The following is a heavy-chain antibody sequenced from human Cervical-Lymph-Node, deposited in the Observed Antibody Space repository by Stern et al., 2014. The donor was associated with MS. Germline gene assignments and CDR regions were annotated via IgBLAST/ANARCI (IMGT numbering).Heavy chain of an antibody. J-gene: IGHJ5*02. CDR2: IYYSGST. CDR1: GGSISSYY. V-gene: IGHV4-59*01. CDR3: ARGVGSSWYPNWFDP. D-gene: IGHD6-13*01. Sequence: VQLQESGPGLVKPSETLSLTCTVSGGSISSYYWSWIRQPPGKGLEWIGYIYYSGSTNYNPSLKSRVTISVDTSKNQFSLKLSSVTAADTAVYYCARGVGSSWYPNWFDPWGQGTLVTVSS.